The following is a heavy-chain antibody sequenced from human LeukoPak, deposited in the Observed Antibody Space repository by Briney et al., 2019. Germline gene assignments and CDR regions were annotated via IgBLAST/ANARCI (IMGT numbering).Heavy chain of an antibody. Sequence: ATVKISCKASGYTFTDFFMHWVQQAPGKELEWMGRVDPEYGKTLYAEKFRGRLTITADTSTDTAYMELSSLRSEDAAVYFCATLTTYDPWGQGTLVTVSS. V-gene: IGHV1-69-2*01. J-gene: IGHJ5*02. CDR3: ATLTTYDP. CDR1: GYTFTDFF. CDR2: VDPEYGKT. D-gene: IGHD4-17*01.